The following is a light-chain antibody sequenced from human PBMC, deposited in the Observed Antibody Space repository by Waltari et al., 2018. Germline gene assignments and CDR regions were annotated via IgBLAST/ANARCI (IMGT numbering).Light chain of an antibody. J-gene: IGLJ3*02. CDR3: AVWDDSLNGRV. CDR2: SNN. Sequence: QSVLTQPPSASATPGQRVTIPCSGRSSNTGSNTVTWYQQLPGTAPKPLIPSNNQRPSGVPDRFSGSKSDTSASLAINGLQSEDEAIYYCAVWDDSLNGRVFGGGTKLAVL. V-gene: IGLV1-44*01. CDR1: SSNTGSNT.